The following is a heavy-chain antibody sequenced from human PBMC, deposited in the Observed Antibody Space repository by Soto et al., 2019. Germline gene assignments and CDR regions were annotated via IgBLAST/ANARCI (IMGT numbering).Heavy chain of an antibody. V-gene: IGHV3-23*01. CDR3: ARHPGGVNTPIDY. CDR1: GFTFSSYA. CDR2: INANGGST. D-gene: IGHD1-26*01. J-gene: IGHJ4*02. Sequence: EVQLLESGGGLVQPGGSLRLSCAASGFTFSSYAMNWVRQAPGKGLEWISTINANGGSTYSADSVKGRFTISRDNSKNTLYLQRNSLRAEDTAMYYCARHPGGVNTPIDYWGQGTLVTVSS.